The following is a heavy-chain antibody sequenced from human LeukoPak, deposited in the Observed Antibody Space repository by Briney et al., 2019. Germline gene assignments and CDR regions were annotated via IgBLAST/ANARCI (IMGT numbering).Heavy chain of an antibody. J-gene: IGHJ5*02. CDR1: GFTFSTYN. Sequence: PGGSLRLSCAASGFTFSTYNMNWVRQAPGKGPEWVSYISSSSGSIHYADSVRGRFAISRDNSKNTLYLQMNSLRAEDTAVYYCARDRELAWGQGTLVTVSS. V-gene: IGHV3-48*01. CDR3: ARDRELA. D-gene: IGHD5-24*01. CDR2: ISSSSGSI.